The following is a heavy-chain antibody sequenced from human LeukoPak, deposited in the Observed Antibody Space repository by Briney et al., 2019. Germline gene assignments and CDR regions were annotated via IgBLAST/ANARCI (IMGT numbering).Heavy chain of an antibody. CDR1: GFTFSSYG. D-gene: IGHD5-12*01. V-gene: IGHV3-30*02. Sequence: GGSLRLSCAASGFTFSSYGMHWVRQAPGKGLEWVAFIRYDGSNKYYADSVKGRFTISRDNSKNTLYLQMNSLRAEDTAVYFCARVRGYSGYDSGRYYYYNYMDVWGKGTTVTVSS. CDR3: ARVRGYSGYDSGRYYYYNYMDV. CDR2: IRYDGSNK. J-gene: IGHJ6*03.